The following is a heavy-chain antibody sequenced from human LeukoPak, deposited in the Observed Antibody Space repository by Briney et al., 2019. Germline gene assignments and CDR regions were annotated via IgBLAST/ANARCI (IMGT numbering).Heavy chain of an antibody. CDR2: INPSGGST. Sequence: GASVKVSCKASGYTFTGYYMHWVRQAPGQGLEWMAIINPSGGSTSNAQKFQGRVTMTRDTSTSTVYMELSSLKSEDTAVYYCARVAVAGSLYGMDVWGQGTTVTVSS. J-gene: IGHJ6*02. D-gene: IGHD6-19*01. CDR3: ARVAVAGSLYGMDV. V-gene: IGHV1-46*01. CDR1: GYTFTGYY.